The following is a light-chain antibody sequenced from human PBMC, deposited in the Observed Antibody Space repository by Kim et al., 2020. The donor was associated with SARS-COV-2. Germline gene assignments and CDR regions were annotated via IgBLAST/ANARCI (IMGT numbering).Light chain of an antibody. CDR3: SSYTSSSTLV. CDR1: SSDVGGYNY. V-gene: IGLV2-14*04. Sequence: GQSFTISCTGTSSDVGGYNYVSCYQQHPGKAPKLMIYDVSKRPSGVSNRFSGSKSGNTASLTISGLQAEDEADYYCSSYTSSSTLVFGTGTKVTVL. J-gene: IGLJ1*01. CDR2: DVS.